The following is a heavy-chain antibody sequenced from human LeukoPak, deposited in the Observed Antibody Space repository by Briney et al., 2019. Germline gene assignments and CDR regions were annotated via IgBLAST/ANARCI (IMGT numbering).Heavy chain of an antibody. CDR2: ISPNSGGT. D-gene: IGHD3-22*01. CDR1: AYTFTGYY. V-gene: IGHV1-2*02. CDR3: ARDFDDSSGYQDY. Sequence: ASVKVSCKASAYTFTGYYIHWVRQAPGQGLEWMGWISPNSGGTNYAQKFQGRVTMTRDTSISTAYMELSRLRSDDTAVYYCARDFDDSSGYQDYWGQGTLVTVSS. J-gene: IGHJ4*02.